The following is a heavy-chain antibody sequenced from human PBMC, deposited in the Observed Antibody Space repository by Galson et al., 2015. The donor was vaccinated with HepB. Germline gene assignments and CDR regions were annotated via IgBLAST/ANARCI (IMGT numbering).Heavy chain of an antibody. Sequence: PALVKPTQTLTLTCTFSGFSLSTSGVGVGWIRQPPGKALEWLALIYWDDDKRYSPSLKSRLTITKDTSKNQVVLTMTNMDPVDTATYYCAHRGLLYEYYYYYGMDVWGQGTTVTVSS. CDR2: IYWDDDK. CDR3: AHRGLLYEYYYYYGMDV. V-gene: IGHV2-5*02. CDR1: GFSLSTSGVG. J-gene: IGHJ6*02. D-gene: IGHD2-2*02.